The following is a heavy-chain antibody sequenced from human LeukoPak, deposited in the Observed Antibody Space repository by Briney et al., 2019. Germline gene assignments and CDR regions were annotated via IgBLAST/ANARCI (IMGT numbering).Heavy chain of an antibody. D-gene: IGHD5-24*01. CDR3: ARTRDGNSRYFDS. V-gene: IGHV4-61*01. J-gene: IGHJ4*02. CDR1: GGSVSSGPYY. CDR2: ISYSGGP. Sequence: SSETLSLTCTVSGGSVSSGPYYWSWIRQPLGKGLEWIGYISYSGGPYYNPSLKSRVTISVDTSKNQFSLKLSSVTAADTAVYFCARTRDGNSRYFDSWGQGTLVTVSS.